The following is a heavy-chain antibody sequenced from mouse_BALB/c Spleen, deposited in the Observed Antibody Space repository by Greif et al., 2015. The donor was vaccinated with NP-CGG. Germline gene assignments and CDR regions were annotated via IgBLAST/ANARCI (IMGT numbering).Heavy chain of an antibody. CDR1: GFNIKDTY. CDR3: PYGNYAY. CDR2: IDPANGNT. D-gene: IGHD2-1*01. Sequence: VQLQQSGAELVKPGASVKLSCTASGFNIKDTYMHWVKQRPEQGPEWIGRIDPANGNTKYDPKFQGKATITADTSSNTAYLQLSSLTSEDTAVYYCPYGNYAYWGQGTLVTVSA. J-gene: IGHJ3*01. V-gene: IGHV14-3*02.